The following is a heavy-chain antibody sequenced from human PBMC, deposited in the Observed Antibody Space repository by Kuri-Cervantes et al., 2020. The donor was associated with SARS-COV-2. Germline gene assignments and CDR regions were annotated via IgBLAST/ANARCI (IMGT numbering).Heavy chain of an antibody. CDR3: ARPMNLVTAYEAFNI. CDR2: IYYSGST. D-gene: IGHD2-21*02. V-gene: IGHV4-59*12. Sequence: GSLRLSCTVSGGSISSYYWSWIRQPPGKGLEWIGYIYYSGSTNYNPSLKSRVTISVDTSKNQFSLKLSSVTAADTAVYYCARPMNLVTAYEAFNIWGQGTMVTVSS. CDR1: GGSISSYY. J-gene: IGHJ3*02.